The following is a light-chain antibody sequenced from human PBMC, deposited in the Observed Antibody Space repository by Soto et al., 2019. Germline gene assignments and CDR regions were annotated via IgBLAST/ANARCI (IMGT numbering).Light chain of an antibody. J-gene: IGKJ1*01. V-gene: IGKV3-15*01. Sequence: EIVMTQSPATLSVSPGERATLSCRASQSVSSNLAWYQQKPGQAPRLLIYGASTRATGIPARFCGRGSGTEFTLPISKLQAEDVAVYCCPQSKNWTSFCQRNKREIK. CDR2: GAS. CDR3: PQSKNWTS. CDR1: QSVSSN.